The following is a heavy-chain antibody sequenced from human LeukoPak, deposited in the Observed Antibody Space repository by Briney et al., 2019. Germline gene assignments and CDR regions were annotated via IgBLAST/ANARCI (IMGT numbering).Heavy chain of an antibody. D-gene: IGHD2-21*02. Sequence: ASVKVSCKASGYTFSDYNIEWVRQAPGQGLEWMGYINCKTGVTQYGQKFQGRVTMTRDTSIATAYMELRWVTSDDTAVYYCAGDVTGHGLICLDRWGLGTLVTVYS. V-gene: IGHV1-2*02. CDR3: AGDVTGHGLICLDR. J-gene: IGHJ5*02. CDR1: GYTFSDYN. CDR2: INCKTGVT.